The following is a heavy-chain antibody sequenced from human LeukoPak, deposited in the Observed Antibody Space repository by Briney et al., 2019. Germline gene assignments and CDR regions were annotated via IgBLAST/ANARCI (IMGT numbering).Heavy chain of an antibody. CDR3: ARAGYSSGWYNYYFDY. D-gene: IGHD6-19*01. V-gene: IGHV4-30-4*01. CDR2: IYYSGST. CDR1: GGSISSGDYY. J-gene: IGHJ4*02. Sequence: PSETLSLTCTVSGGSISSGDYYWSWIRQPPGKGLEWIGYIYYSGSTYYNPSLKSRVTISVDTSKNQFSLKLSSVTAADTAVYYCARAGYSSGWYNYYFDYWGQGTLVTVSS.